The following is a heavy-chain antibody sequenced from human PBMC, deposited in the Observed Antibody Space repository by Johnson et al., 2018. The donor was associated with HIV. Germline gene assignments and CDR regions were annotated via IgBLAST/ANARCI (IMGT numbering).Heavy chain of an antibody. D-gene: IGHD2/OR15-2a*01. V-gene: IGHV3-30*03. J-gene: IGHJ3*02. CDR3: VFFYASFDI. CDR1: GFTFSSYG. CDR2: ISYDGSNK. Sequence: VESGGGVVQPGRSLRLSCAASGFTFSSYGMHWVRQAPGKGLEWVAVISYDGSNKYYADSVKGRFTISRDNSKNTLYLQMNSLRAEDTAVYYCVFFYASFDIWGQGTMVTVSS.